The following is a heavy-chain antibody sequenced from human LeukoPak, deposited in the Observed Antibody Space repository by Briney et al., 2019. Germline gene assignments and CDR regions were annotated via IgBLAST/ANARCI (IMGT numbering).Heavy chain of an antibody. CDR1: GYTFTGYY. CDR2: INPNSGGI. J-gene: IGHJ4*02. V-gene: IGHV1-2*04. D-gene: IGHD6-13*01. CDR3: ARTMYSSSWYVLDY. Sequence: ASVKVSCKASGYTFTGYYMHWVRQAPGQGLEWMGWINPNSGGINYAQKFQGWVTMTRDTSISTAYMELSRLRSDDTAVYYCARTMYSSSWYVLDYWGQGTLVTVSS.